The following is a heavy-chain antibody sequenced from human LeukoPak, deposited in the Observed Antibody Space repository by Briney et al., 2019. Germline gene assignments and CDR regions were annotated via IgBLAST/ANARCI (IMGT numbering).Heavy chain of an antibody. CDR3: ARLRGENCCSSTSCFIHYYYMDV. Sequence: SGTLSLTCTVSGSSISSDYYWGWIRQPPGKGLEWIGSIYYSGSTYYNPSLKSRVTISVDTSKNQFSLKLSSVTAADTAVYYCARLRGENCCSSTSCFIHYYYMDVWGKGTTVTVSS. CDR2: IYYSGST. J-gene: IGHJ6*03. CDR1: GSSISSDYY. D-gene: IGHD2-2*01. V-gene: IGHV4-38-2*02.